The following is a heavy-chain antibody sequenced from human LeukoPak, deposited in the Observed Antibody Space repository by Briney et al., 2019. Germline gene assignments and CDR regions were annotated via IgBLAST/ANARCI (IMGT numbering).Heavy chain of an antibody. CDR2: ISGSSGST. CDR1: GFTFDDYA. D-gene: IGHD3-9*01. V-gene: IGHV3-23*01. CDR3: AKSLGLVTYYFDY. J-gene: IGHJ4*02. Sequence: PGGSLRLSCAASGFTFDDYAMNWVRQAPGKGLEWVSVISGSSGSTYYADSVKGRFTISRDNSKNTLYLQMNSLRAEDTAVYYCAKSLGLVTYYFDYWGQGTLVTVSS.